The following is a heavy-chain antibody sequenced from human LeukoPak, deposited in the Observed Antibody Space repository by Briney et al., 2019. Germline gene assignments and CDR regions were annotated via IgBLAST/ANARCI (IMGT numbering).Heavy chain of an antibody. CDR1: GGSISSGGYS. V-gene: IGHV4-30-2*01. D-gene: IGHD5-18*01. CDR3: ARGSYGFPNYDY. J-gene: IGHJ4*02. Sequence: SSQTLSLTCAVSGGSISSGGYSWSWIRQPPGKGLEWIGYIYHSGSTYYNPSLKSRVTISVDRSKNQFSLKLSSVTAADTAVYYCARGSYGFPNYDYWGQGTLVTVSS. CDR2: IYHSGST.